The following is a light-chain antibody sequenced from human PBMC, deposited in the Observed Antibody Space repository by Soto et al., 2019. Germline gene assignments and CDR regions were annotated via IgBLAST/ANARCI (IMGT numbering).Light chain of an antibody. V-gene: IGLV1-40*01. CDR1: SSNIGAGYD. Sequence: QSVLTQPPSVSGAPGQRVTISCTGSSSNIGAGYDVHWYQQLPGTAPKLLIYGNSNRPSGVPDRFSGSKSVTSASLAITGLQDEDEADYYCQSYDSGLTVVFGGGTKLTVL. CDR2: GNS. CDR3: QSYDSGLTVV. J-gene: IGLJ2*01.